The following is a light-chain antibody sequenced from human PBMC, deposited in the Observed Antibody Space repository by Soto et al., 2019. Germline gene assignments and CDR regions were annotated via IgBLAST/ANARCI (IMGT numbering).Light chain of an antibody. CDR3: SSYAGSNNVV. Sequence: QSALTQPPSASGSPGQSVTISCTGTSSDVGTYNYLSWYQQHPGKAPKLMIYEVTKRPSGVPDRFSGSKSGNTASLTVSGLQAEDEADYYCSSYAGSNNVVFGGGTKLTVL. CDR1: SSDVGTYNY. CDR2: EVT. V-gene: IGLV2-8*01. J-gene: IGLJ2*01.